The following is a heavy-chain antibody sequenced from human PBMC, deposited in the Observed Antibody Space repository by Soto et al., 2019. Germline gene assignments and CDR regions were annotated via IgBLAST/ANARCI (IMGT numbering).Heavy chain of an antibody. V-gene: IGHV3-30-3*01. J-gene: IGHJ5*02. Sequence: GSLRLSCAASGFTVSSYAMHWVRQAPGKGLEWVAVISYDGSNKYYADSVKGRFTISRDNSKNTLYLQMNRLRAEDTAVYYCARDTYYDFWSGFRTWFDPWGQGTLVTVSS. D-gene: IGHD3-3*01. CDR2: ISYDGSNK. CDR1: GFTVSSYA. CDR3: ARDTYYDFWSGFRTWFDP.